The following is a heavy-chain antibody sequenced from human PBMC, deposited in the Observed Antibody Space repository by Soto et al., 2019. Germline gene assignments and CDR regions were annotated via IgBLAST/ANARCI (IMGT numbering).Heavy chain of an antibody. CDR2: IAYDGSNK. CDR3: AANPGLSVAITPLWYRMDV. V-gene: IGHV3-30-3*01. J-gene: IGHJ6*02. Sequence: GGSLRLSCAASGFTFSNYAMHWVRQAPGKGLEWVAVIAYDGSNKYYADSVKGRFTISRDNSKNTLYLQIDSLRSEDTAVYYCAANPGLSVAITPLWYRMDVWGQGTTVTVSS. CDR1: GFTFSNYA. D-gene: IGHD6-19*01.